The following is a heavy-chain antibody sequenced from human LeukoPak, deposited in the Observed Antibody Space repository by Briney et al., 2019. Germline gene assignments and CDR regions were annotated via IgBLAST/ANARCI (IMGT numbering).Heavy chain of an antibody. Sequence: SQTLSLTCAVSGGSISSGGYSWSWIRQPPGKGLEWIGYIYYSGSTYYNPSLKSRVTISVDRSKNQFSLKLSSVTAADTAVYYCARGAIAAAGNWFDPWGQGTLVTVSS. V-gene: IGHV4-30-2*01. J-gene: IGHJ5*02. CDR3: ARGAIAAAGNWFDP. D-gene: IGHD6-13*01. CDR2: IYYSGST. CDR1: GGSISSGGYS.